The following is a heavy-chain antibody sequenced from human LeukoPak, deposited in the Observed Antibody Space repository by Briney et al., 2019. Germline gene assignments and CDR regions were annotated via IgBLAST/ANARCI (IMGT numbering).Heavy chain of an antibody. V-gene: IGHV3-21*01. CDR3: ARSYYDYVWGSYSL. D-gene: IGHD3-16*01. CDR1: GFTFSSYS. CDR2: ISSSSSYI. J-gene: IGHJ4*02. Sequence: GGSLRLSCAASGFTFSSYSMNWVRQAPGKGLGWVSSISSSSSYIYYADSAKGRFTISGDNAKNSLYLQMNSLRAEDTAVYYCARSYYDYVWGSYSLWGQGTLVTVSS.